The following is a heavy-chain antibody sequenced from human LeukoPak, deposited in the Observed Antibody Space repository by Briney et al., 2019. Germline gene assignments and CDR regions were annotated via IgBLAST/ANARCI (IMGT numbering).Heavy chain of an antibody. D-gene: IGHD2-15*01. CDR2: ISYDGSNK. V-gene: IGHV3-30-3*01. CDR3: ASGLFGVVVAATFDMY. CDR1: GFTFSSYA. J-gene: IGHJ4*02. Sequence: GGSLRLSCAVSGFTFSSYAMHWVRQAPGKGLEWVAVISYDGSNKYYADSVKGRFTISRDNSKNTPYLQMNSLRAEDTAVYYCASGLFGVVVAATFDMYWGQGTLVTVSS.